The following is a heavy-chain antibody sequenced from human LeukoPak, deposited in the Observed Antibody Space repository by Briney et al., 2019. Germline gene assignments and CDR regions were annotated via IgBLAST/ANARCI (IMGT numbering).Heavy chain of an antibody. V-gene: IGHV3-53*01. CDR2: SYSGGST. CDR1: GXTVSSNY. Sequence: GGSLRLSCAASGXTVSSNYMSWVRQAPGKGLEWVSVSYSGGSTYYADSVKGRFTISRDNSKNTLYLQMNSLRAEDTAVYYCARLAPGIAVTGTAFDIWGHGTMVTVSS. J-gene: IGHJ3*02. D-gene: IGHD6-19*01. CDR3: ARLAPGIAVTGTAFDI.